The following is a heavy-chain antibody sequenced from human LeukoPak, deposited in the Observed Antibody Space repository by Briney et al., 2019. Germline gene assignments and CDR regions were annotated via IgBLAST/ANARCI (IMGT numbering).Heavy chain of an antibody. CDR1: GGSISSSSYY. Sequence: NPSETLSLTCTVSGGSISSSSYYWGWIRQPPGKGLEWIGSIYYSGSTYYNPSLKSRVTISVDTSKNQFSLKLSSVTAADTAVYYRARATLVGATLDYWGQGTLVTVSS. V-gene: IGHV4-39*07. CDR2: IYYSGST. D-gene: IGHD1-26*01. J-gene: IGHJ4*02. CDR3: ARATLVGATLDY.